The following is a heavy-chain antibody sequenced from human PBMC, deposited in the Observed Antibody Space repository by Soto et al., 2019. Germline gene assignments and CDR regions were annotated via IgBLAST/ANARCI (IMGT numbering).Heavy chain of an antibody. Sequence: GGSLRLSCTASGFTFSSYGMHWVRQAPGKGLEWVAVISYEGSNKYYVDSVKGRFTISRDNSKNTLFLQMNSLRAEDTAVYYCAKDWNSYGPHYFDHWGQGTLVTVSS. J-gene: IGHJ4*02. CDR3: AKDWNSYGPHYFDH. CDR2: ISYEGSNK. D-gene: IGHD5-18*01. CDR1: GFTFSSYG. V-gene: IGHV3-30*18.